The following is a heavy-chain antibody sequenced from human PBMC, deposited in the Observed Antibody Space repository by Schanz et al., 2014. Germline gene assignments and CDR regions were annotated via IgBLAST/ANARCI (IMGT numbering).Heavy chain of an antibody. V-gene: IGHV3-33*08. CDR3: ARGRRGDCRRTSCTYYFDY. CDR1: GFAFSDYG. J-gene: IGHJ4*02. D-gene: IGHD2-2*01. Sequence: QVQLVESGGGVVQPGKSLRLSCAASGFAFSDYGMHWVRQAPGKGLEWVAVIWYDGNNKYYADSVKGRFTISRDNSKNTLYLEMNSLRAGDTAVYYCARGRRGDCRRTSCTYYFDYWGQGTLVTVSS. CDR2: IWYDGNNK.